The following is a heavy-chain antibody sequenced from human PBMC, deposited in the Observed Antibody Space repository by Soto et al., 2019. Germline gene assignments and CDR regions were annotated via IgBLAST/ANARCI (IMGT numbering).Heavy chain of an antibody. Sequence: QVQLVQSGAEVKKPGASVKVSCKASGYTFTSYGISWVRQAPGQGLEWMGWISAYNGNTNYAQKLQGRVTMTTDTSTRTAYMERRGLRSDDTAVYYCARGASGSYSMYGMDVWGQGTTVTVSS. CDR1: GYTFTSYG. CDR2: ISAYNGNT. CDR3: ARGASGSYSMYGMDV. J-gene: IGHJ6*02. D-gene: IGHD3-10*01. V-gene: IGHV1-18*01.